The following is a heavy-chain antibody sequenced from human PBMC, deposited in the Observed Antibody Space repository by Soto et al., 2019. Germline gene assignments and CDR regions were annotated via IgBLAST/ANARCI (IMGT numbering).Heavy chain of an antibody. D-gene: IGHD3-10*01. CDR3: ARHETLHGDSDY. Sequence: SETLSLTCTVSGGSISSYYWSWIRQPPGKGLEWIGYIYYSVSTNYNPSLKSRVTISVDTSKNQFSLKLSSVTAADKAVYYCARHETLHGDSDYGGQGTLVTISS. J-gene: IGHJ4*02. CDR1: GGSISSYY. V-gene: IGHV4-59*08. CDR2: IYYSVST.